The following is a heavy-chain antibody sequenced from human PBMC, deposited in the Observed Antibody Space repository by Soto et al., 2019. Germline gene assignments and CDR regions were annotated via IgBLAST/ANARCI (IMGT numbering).Heavy chain of an antibody. J-gene: IGHJ5*02. CDR1: GGSFKSGSYS. CDR3: ASQEGWFDP. Sequence: SETVSLTXTVSGGSFKSGSYSWSWIRQPPGKGLEWIGYVYHTGSTYYNPSLKSRVTISVDTSKNQFSLKLSSVTAADTAVYYCASQEGWFDPWGQGTLVTVSS. CDR2: VYHTGST. V-gene: IGHV4-39*01.